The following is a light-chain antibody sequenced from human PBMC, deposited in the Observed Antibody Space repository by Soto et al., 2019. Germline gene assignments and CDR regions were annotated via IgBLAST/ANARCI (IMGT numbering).Light chain of an antibody. CDR2: AAS. Sequence: DIQLTQSPPFLSASVGDRVTITCRASQGLSSDLAWYQQKPGKAPKLLIYAASTLQSGVPSRFSGSGSGTEFTLTISSLQPEDFATYYCQQLNSYPITFGQGTRLEI. CDR1: QGLSSD. V-gene: IGKV1-9*01. CDR3: QQLNSYPIT. J-gene: IGKJ5*01.